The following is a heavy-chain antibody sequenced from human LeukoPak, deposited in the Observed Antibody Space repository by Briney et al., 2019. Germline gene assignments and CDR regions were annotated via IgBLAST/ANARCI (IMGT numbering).Heavy chain of an antibody. CDR1: GFTFSSYA. V-gene: IGHV3-23*01. J-gene: IGHJ4*02. CDR3: AKSRGESRGASNY. CDR2: ISGSGDTT. D-gene: IGHD1-26*01. Sequence: GGSLRLSCAASGFTFSSYAMNWVRQAPGKGLEWVSFISGSGDTTYYAGSVKGRFTISGDSSKNTLYLQMNSLRAEDTAVYYCAKSRGESRGASNYWGQGTLVTVSS.